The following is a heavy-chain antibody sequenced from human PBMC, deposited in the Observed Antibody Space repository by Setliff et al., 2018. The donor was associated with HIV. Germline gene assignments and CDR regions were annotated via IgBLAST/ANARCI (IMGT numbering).Heavy chain of an antibody. Sequence: TSETLSLTCTVSGGSISSYYWSWIRQPAGKGLEWIGRIYTSGSTNYNPSLKSRVTMSVDTSKNQFSLKLSSVTAADTAVYYCALTGHRLLRGYMDVWGKGTTVTVSS. V-gene: IGHV4-4*07. D-gene: IGHD2-15*01. CDR3: ALTGHRLLRGYMDV. J-gene: IGHJ6*03. CDR2: IYTSGST. CDR1: GGSISSYY.